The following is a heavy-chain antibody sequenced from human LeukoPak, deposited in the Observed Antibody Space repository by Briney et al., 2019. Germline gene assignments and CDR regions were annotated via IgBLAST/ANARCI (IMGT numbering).Heavy chain of an antibody. D-gene: IGHD7-27*01. Sequence: SETLSLTCSVSSGFITAYYWSWIRQPPGKGLEWIGYVYYTGSTEYNPSLRSRVTISLEMSTHQFSLNLTSVTAADPAVYYCATNTGTVFDYWGQGALVTVSS. J-gene: IGHJ4*02. CDR1: SGFITAYY. CDR3: ATNTGTVFDY. CDR2: VYYTGST. V-gene: IGHV4-59*01.